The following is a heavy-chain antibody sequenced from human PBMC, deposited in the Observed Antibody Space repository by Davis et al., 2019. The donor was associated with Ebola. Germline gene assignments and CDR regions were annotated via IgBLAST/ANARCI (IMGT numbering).Heavy chain of an antibody. CDR1: GFTFSSYA. CDR2: ISYDGSNK. V-gene: IGHV3-30-3*01. J-gene: IGHJ6*02. D-gene: IGHD1-26*01. CDR3: ARDTGEWELPEGNYYYYYGMDV. Sequence: PGGSLRLSCAASGFTFSSYAMHWVRQAPGKGLEWVAVISYDGSNKYYADSVKGRFTISRDNAKNSLYLQMNSLRAEDTAVYYCARDTGEWELPEGNYYYYYGMDVWGQGTTVTVSS.